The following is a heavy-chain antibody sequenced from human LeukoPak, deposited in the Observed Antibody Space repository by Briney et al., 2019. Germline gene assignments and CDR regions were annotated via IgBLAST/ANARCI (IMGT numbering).Heavy chain of an antibody. J-gene: IGHJ4*02. CDR1: GFTFGDYA. V-gene: IGHV3-49*03. CDR2: IRSKAYGGTT. CDR3: TRETKNYYDSSGYSNY. D-gene: IGHD3-22*01. Sequence: GGSLRLSCTASGFTFGDYATSWFRQAPGKGLEWVGFIRSKAYGGTTEYAASVKGRFTISRDDSKSIAYLQMNSLKTEDTAVYYCTRETKNYYDSSGYSNYWGQGTLVTVSS.